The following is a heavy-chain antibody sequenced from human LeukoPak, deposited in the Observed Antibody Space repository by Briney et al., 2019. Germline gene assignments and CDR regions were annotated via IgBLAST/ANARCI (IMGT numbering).Heavy chain of an antibody. J-gene: IGHJ6*03. D-gene: IGHD6-25*01. CDR3: AKDRGIAAKYYYYYYMDV. Sequence: GGSLRLSCAASGFTFSSYSMNWVRQAPGKGLEWVSSISSSSSYIYYADSVKGRFTISRDNAKNSLYLQMNSLRAEDTAVYYCAKDRGIAAKYYYYYYMDVWGKGTTVTISS. CDR2: ISSSSSYI. CDR1: GFTFSSYS. V-gene: IGHV3-21*01.